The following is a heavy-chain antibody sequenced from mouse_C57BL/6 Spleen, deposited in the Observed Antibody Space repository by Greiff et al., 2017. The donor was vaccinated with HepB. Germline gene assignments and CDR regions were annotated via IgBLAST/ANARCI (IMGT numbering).Heavy chain of an antibody. J-gene: IGHJ2*01. CDR3: ARSSITTVSDY. Sequence: VQLQQPGAELVKPGASVKLSCKASGYTFTSYWMHWVKQRPGQGLEWIGVIHPNSGSTNYNEKFKSKATLTVDKSSSTAYMQLSSLTSEDSAVYYCARSSITTVSDYWGQGTTLTVSS. D-gene: IGHD1-1*01. V-gene: IGHV1-64*01. CDR1: GYTFTSYW. CDR2: IHPNSGST.